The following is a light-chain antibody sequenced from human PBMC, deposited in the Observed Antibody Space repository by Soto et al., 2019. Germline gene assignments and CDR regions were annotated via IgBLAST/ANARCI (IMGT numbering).Light chain of an antibody. CDR3: QQYNNWFLLT. Sequence: EIVMTQSPATLSVSPGERATLSCRASQSVSSNLAWYQQKPGQAPRLLIYGASTRATGIPARFSGSGSGTEFTLTISSLQSEDFAVYYCQQYNNWFLLTFGGGTKVDIK. CDR1: QSVSSN. CDR2: GAS. V-gene: IGKV3-15*01. J-gene: IGKJ4*01.